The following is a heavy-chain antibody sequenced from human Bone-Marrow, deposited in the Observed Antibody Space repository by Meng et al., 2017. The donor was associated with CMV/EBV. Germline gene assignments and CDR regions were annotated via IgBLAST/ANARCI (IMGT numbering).Heavy chain of an antibody. V-gene: IGHV1-18*01. CDR2: ISVYNGNT. J-gene: IGHJ4*02. D-gene: IGHD3-22*01. CDR3: ARFARITMIVVVIIPADY. CDR1: YTSTGYG. Sequence: YTSTGYGVSWVRQARGQGLEGMGWISVYNGNTNYAQKLQGRITMATDTSTSTAYMELRSLGSDDTAVYDCARFARITMIVVVIIPADYWGQGTLVTVSS.